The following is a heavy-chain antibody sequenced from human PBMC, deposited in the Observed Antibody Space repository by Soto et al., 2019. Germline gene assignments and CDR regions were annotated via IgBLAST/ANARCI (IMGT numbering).Heavy chain of an antibody. D-gene: IGHD3-10*01. J-gene: IGHJ5*02. CDR2: IIPILGIA. CDR1: GGTFSSYT. Sequence: ASVKVSCKASGGTFSSYTISWVRQAPGQGLEWMGRIIPILGIANYAQKFQGRVTITADKSTSTAYMELSSLRSEDTAVYYCARDLSGAMVRGVNWFDPWGQGTLVTVSS. CDR3: ARDLSGAMVRGVNWFDP. V-gene: IGHV1-69*04.